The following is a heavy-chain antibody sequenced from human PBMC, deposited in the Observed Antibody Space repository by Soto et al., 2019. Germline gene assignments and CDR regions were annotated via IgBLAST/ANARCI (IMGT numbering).Heavy chain of an antibody. Sequence: PGGSLRLSCAASGFTFSSYSMNWVRQAPGKGPEWVSSISSSSSYIYYADSVKGRFTISRDNAKNSLYLQMNSLRAEDTAVYYCAREIAAAGNPPSNDWGQGTLVTVSS. CDR3: AREIAAAGNPPSND. J-gene: IGHJ4*02. CDR1: GFTFSSYS. CDR2: ISSSSSYI. D-gene: IGHD6-13*01. V-gene: IGHV3-21*01.